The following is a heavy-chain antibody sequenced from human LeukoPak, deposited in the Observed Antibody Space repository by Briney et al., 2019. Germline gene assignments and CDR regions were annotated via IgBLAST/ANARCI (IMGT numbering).Heavy chain of an antibody. D-gene: IGHD3-16*02. CDR3: ARARYDYVWGSYRLKYYFDY. V-gene: IGHV3-48*04. CDR2: ISSSGSTI. J-gene: IGHJ4*02. CDR1: GFTFSSYS. Sequence: PGGSLRLSCAASGFTFSSYSMNWVRQAPGKGLEWVSYISSSGSTIYYADSVKGRFTISRDNAKNSLYLQMNSLRAEDTAVYYCARARYDYVWGSYRLKYYFDYWGQGTLVTVSS.